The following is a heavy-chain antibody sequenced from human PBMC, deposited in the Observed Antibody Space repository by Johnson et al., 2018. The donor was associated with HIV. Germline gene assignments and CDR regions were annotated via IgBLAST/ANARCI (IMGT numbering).Heavy chain of an antibody. Sequence: VQLVESGGGVVQPGRSLRLSCAASGFTFSSYAMSWVRQAPRKGLEWVSYISSSGSTIYYADSVKGRFTISRDNAKNSLYLQMNSLRVEDTAMYYCARDGPWLQSQRDAFDVWGQGTMVIVSS. D-gene: IGHD5-24*01. J-gene: IGHJ3*01. V-gene: IGHV3-48*04. CDR1: GFTFSSYA. CDR2: ISSSGSTI. CDR3: ARDGPWLQSQRDAFDV.